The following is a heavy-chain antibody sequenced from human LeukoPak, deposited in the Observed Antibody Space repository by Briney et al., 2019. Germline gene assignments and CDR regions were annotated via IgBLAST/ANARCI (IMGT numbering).Heavy chain of an antibody. D-gene: IGHD1-1*01. CDR3: ASLTSSVADWKDSPFDY. CDR1: GGSFSGYY. CDR2: INHSGST. Sequence: PETLSLTCAVYGGSFSGYYWSWIRQPPGKGLEWIGEINHSGSTNYNPSLKSRVTISVDTSKNQFSLKLSSVTAADTAVYYCASLTSSVADWKDSPFDYWGQGTLVTVSS. V-gene: IGHV4-34*01. J-gene: IGHJ4*02.